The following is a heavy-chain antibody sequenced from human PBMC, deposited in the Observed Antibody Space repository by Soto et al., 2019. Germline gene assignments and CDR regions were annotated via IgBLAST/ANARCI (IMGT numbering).Heavy chain of an antibody. J-gene: IGHJ4*02. Sequence: GASVKVSCTASGYTFTGYYMHWVRQAPGQGLEWMGWINPNSGGTNYAQKFQGWVTMTRDTSISTAYMELSRLRSDDTAVYYCARDWGSGYDVWSGYYLEYYFDYWGQGTLVTVSA. CDR2: INPNSGGT. CDR3: ARDWGSGYDVWSGYYLEYYFDY. CDR1: GYTFTGYY. D-gene: IGHD3-3*01. V-gene: IGHV1-2*04.